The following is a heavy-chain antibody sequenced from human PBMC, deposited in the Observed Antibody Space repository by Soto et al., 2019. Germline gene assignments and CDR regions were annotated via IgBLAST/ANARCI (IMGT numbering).Heavy chain of an antibody. CDR3: ARSTLSEKIAAAGTRYYYYYGMDV. CDR2: IIPIFGTA. V-gene: IGHV1-69*13. CDR1: GGTFSSYA. D-gene: IGHD6-13*01. J-gene: IGHJ6*02. Sequence: ASVKVSCKASGGTFSSYAISWVRQAPGQGLEWMGGIIPIFGTANYAQKFQGRVTITADESTSTAYMELSSLRSEDTAVYYCARSTLSEKIAAAGTRYYYYYGMDVWGQGTTVTVSS.